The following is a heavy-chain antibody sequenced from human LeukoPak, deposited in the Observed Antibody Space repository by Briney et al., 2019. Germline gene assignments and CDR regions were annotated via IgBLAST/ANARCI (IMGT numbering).Heavy chain of an antibody. D-gene: IGHD3-3*01. CDR3: ARGPSRPYYDVWSGYYFNY. J-gene: IGHJ4*02. CDR1: GYTFTSYD. Sequence: GASVKVSCKASGYTFTSYDINWVRQAAGQGLEWMGWMNPNSGNTGYAQKFQSRVTITRNTSISTAYMELSSLRSEDTAVYYCARGPSRPYYDVWSGYYFNYWGQGTLVTVSS. CDR2: MNPNSGNT. V-gene: IGHV1-8*03.